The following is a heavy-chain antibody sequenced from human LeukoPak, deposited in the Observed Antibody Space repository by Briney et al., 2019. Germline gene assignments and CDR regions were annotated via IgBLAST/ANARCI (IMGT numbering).Heavy chain of an antibody. CDR1: RFTFSSYA. J-gene: IGHJ1*01. D-gene: IGHD3-22*01. CDR2: ISYDGSNK. CDR3: ARDAGDYYDSSGYTGYFQH. Sequence: GGSLRLSCAASRFTFSSYAMHWVRQAPGKGLEWVAVISYDGSNKYYADSVKGRFTISRDNSKNTLYLQMNSLRAEDTAVYYCARDAGDYYDSSGYTGYFQHWGQGTLVTVSS. V-gene: IGHV3-30-3*01.